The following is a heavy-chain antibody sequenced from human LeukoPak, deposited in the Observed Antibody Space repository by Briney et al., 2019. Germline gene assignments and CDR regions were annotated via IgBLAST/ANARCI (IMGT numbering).Heavy chain of an antibody. CDR1: GDTFTSYY. CDR3: TRDTGLGDYVSPLDY. D-gene: IGHD4-17*01. CDR2: INPSGGST. V-gene: IGHV1-46*01. J-gene: IGHJ4*02. Sequence: ASVKVSCKASGDTFTSYYMHWVRQAPGQGLEWMGIINPSGGSTSYAQKFQGRVTMTRDTSTSTVYMELSSLRSEDTAVYYCTRDTGLGDYVSPLDYWGQGTLVTVSS.